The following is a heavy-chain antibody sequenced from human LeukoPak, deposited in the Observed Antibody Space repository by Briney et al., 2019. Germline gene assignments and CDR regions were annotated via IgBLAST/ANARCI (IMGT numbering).Heavy chain of an antibody. CDR3: ARHKSESWYYDSSGYYYEH. V-gene: IGHV3-53*01. D-gene: IGHD3-22*01. CDR2: INSGSET. CDR1: DFSVSSNY. Sequence: GGSLRLSCAASDFSVSSNYMNWVRQAPGKGLEWVSVINSGSETFYADSVKGRFTISTDNSKNRVYLQMNNLSAEDTAVYYCARHKSESWYYDSSGYYYEHWGQGTLVTASS. J-gene: IGHJ1*01.